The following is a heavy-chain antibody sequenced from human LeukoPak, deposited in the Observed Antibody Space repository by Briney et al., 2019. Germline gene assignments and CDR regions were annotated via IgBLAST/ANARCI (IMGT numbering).Heavy chain of an antibody. J-gene: IGHJ4*02. CDR2: ISYDGSNK. Sequence: PGRSLRLSCAASGYTFSSYAMHWVRQAPGKGLEWVAVISYDGSNKYYADSVKGRFTISRDNSKNTLYLQMNSLRAEDTAVYYCAKDRAGYSSSRVPDYWGQGTLVTVSS. V-gene: IGHV3-30-3*01. CDR3: AKDRAGYSSSRVPDY. CDR1: GYTFSSYA. D-gene: IGHD6-6*01.